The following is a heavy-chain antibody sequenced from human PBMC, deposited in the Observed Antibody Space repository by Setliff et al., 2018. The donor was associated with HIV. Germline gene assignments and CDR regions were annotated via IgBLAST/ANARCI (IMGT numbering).Heavy chain of an antibody. CDR2: IIPIFGTA. CDR3: ANSQDWSGYYVLDY. Sequence: GASVKVSCKASGGTFSSYAISWVRQAPGQGLEWMGRIIPIFGTANYAQKVQGRVTITADKSTSTAYMELSSLRSEDTAVYYCANSQDWSGYYVLDYWGQGTLVTVSS. CDR1: GGTFSSYA. J-gene: IGHJ4*02. D-gene: IGHD3-3*01. V-gene: IGHV1-69*06.